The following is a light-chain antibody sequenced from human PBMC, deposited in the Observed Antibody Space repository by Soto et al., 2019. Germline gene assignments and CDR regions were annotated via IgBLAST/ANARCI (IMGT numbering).Light chain of an antibody. V-gene: IGKV3-11*01. J-gene: IGKJ1*01. CDR1: QSVTNY. Sequence: EIVLTQSPATLSLSPGERATLSCRASQSVTNYLAWYQQKPGQAPRLLIYDASNRATGIPARFHGSGSGTDFTITISSLEPEDFAVYDCQQRSNWPGTFGQGTKVEIK. CDR2: DAS. CDR3: QQRSNWPGT.